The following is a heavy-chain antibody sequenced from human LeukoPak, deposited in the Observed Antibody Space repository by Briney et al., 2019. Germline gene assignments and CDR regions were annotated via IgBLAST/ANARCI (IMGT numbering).Heavy chain of an antibody. Sequence: GGSLRLSCAVSGFIFSKYGMHWFRQAPGKGLEWVTFIRYDGTNQFYADSVKGRFTISRDNSKNTLYLQMNSLRPEDTAVYFCAKDEFEDTSLVFDNRGQGTLVTVSS. J-gene: IGHJ4*02. V-gene: IGHV3-30*02. CDR2: IRYDGTNQ. CDR3: AKDEFEDTSLVFDN. CDR1: GFIFSKYG. D-gene: IGHD3-10*01.